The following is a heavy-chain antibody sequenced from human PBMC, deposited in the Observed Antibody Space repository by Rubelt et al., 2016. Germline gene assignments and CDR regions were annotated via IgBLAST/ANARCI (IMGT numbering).Heavy chain of an antibody. CDR1: GGSFSGYY. D-gene: IGHD6-19*01. CDR3: ARGPPIAVAGSGAFDI. Sequence: QVQLQQWGAGLLKPSETLSLTCAVYGGSFSGYYWSWIRQPPGKGLEWIGEINHSGSTNYNPSLKIRCTISGDTSKNQFSLKLSSVTAADTAVYYCARGPPIAVAGSGAFDIWGQGTMVTVSS. J-gene: IGHJ3*02. CDR2: INHSGST. V-gene: IGHV4-34*01.